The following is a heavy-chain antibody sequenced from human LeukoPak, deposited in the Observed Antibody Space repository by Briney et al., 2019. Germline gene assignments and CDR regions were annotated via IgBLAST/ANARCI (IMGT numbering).Heavy chain of an antibody. J-gene: IGHJ4*02. CDR1: GFTFSSYD. CDR2: ICTSGDT. CDR3: ARVFRVRGVMYDY. Sequence: PGGSLRLSFAASGFTFSSYDMHLGRQATGKGLEWGSAICTSGDTYYPGSVNASFTISTENAKNSLYLQMNSLRAADTAVYYCARVFRVRGVMYDYWGQGTLVTVSS. D-gene: IGHD3-10*01. V-gene: IGHV3-13*01.